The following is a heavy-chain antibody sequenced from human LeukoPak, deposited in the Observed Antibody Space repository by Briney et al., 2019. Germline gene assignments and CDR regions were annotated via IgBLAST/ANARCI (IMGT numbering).Heavy chain of an antibody. J-gene: IGHJ4*02. CDR1: GYTFTGYY. Sequence: ASVKVSCKASGYTFTGYYMHWVRQAPGQGLEWMGWINPNSGGTNYAQKFQGRVTMTRDTSISTAYMELSRLRSDDTAVYYCARGQRGYSYGNYFDYWGRGTLVTVSS. CDR3: ARGQRGYSYGNYFDY. D-gene: IGHD5-18*01. CDR2: INPNSGGT. V-gene: IGHV1-2*02.